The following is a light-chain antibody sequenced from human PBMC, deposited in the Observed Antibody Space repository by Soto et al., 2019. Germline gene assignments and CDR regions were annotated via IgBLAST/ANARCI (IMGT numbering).Light chain of an antibody. CDR3: QQRSNLPLT. J-gene: IGKJ4*01. Sequence: EIVLTQSPATLSLSPGERATLSCRARQSVSSYLAWYQRKPGQAPRLLIYDASNRATGIPARFSGSGSGTDFTLTISSLEPEDFAVYYCQQRSNLPLTFGGGTKVEIK. V-gene: IGKV3-11*01. CDR2: DAS. CDR1: QSVSSY.